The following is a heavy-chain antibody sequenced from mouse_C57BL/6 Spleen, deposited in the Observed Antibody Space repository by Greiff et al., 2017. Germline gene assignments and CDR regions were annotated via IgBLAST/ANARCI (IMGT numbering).Heavy chain of an antibody. CDR3: ARDYDDDYYAMDY. CDR2: ISSGSSTI. D-gene: IGHD2-4*01. CDR1: GFTFSDYG. V-gene: IGHV5-17*01. Sequence: EVKLVESGGGLVKPGGSLKLSCAASGFTFSDYGMHWVRQAPEKGLEWVAYISSGSSTIYYADTVKGRFTISRDNAKNTLFLQMTSLRSEDTAMYYCARDYDDDYYAMDYWGQGTSVTVSS. J-gene: IGHJ4*01.